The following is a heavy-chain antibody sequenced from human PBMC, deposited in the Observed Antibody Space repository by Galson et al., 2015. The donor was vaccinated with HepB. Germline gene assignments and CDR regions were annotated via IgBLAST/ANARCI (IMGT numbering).Heavy chain of an antibody. J-gene: IGHJ4*02. V-gene: IGHV3-30*18. CDR3: AKDIEWGGWSAIDY. Sequence: SLRLSCAASGFTFSSYGMHWVRQAPGKGLGWVAVISYDGSNKYYADSVKGRFTISRDNSKNTLYLQMNSLRAEDTAVYYCAKDIEWGGWSAIDYWGQGTLVTVSS. D-gene: IGHD6-19*01. CDR1: GFTFSSYG. CDR2: ISYDGSNK.